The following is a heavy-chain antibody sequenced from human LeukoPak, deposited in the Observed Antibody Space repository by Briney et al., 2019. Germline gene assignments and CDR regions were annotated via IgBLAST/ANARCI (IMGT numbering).Heavy chain of an antibody. CDR1: GYTFTGYY. J-gene: IGHJ4*02. CDR2: INPNSGGT. V-gene: IGHV1-2*02. Sequence: GASVKVSCKASGYTFTGYYMHWVRQAPGQGLEWMGWINPNSGGTNYAQKFQGRVTMTRDTSISRAYMELSRLRSDDTAVYYCARDLGDFWSDYYFDYWGQGTLVTVSS. CDR3: ARDLGDFWSDYYFDY. D-gene: IGHD3-3*01.